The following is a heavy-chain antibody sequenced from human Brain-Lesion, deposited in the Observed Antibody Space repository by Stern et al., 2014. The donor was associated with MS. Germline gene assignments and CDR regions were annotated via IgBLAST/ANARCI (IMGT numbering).Heavy chain of an antibody. CDR1: GGSISSGSYY. J-gene: IGHJ4*02. CDR2: MYSSGSI. CDR3: ARETGGYTYGDTDFFDF. V-gene: IGHV4-61*02. Sequence: QVQLVESGPGLVKPSQTLSLTCTVSGGSISSGSYYWNWLRQPPGKGLEWIGRMYSSGSINYHPSLKTRVTISGATSKTHFLPTVIFGTAADTAVYYCARETGGYTYGDTDFFDFWGQGALVTVSS. D-gene: IGHD5-18*01.